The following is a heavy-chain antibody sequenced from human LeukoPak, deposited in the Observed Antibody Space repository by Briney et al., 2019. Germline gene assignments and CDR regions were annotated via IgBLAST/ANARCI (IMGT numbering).Heavy chain of an antibody. Sequence: SETLSLTCTVPGGSISNSYWSWIRQPPGKGLEWFGYIYDSESTNYNPSLKSRVTISADTSKNQFSLKLSSVTAADTAIYYCARQSGGVATKLDYWGQGTLVTVSS. CDR3: ARQSGGVATKLDY. V-gene: IGHV4-59*08. D-gene: IGHD3-16*01. CDR1: GGSISNSY. J-gene: IGHJ4*02. CDR2: IYDSEST.